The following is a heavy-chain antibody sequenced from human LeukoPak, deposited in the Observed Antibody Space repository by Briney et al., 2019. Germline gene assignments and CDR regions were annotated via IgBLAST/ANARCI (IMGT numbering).Heavy chain of an antibody. D-gene: IGHD6-19*01. CDR2: IYWDDDE. V-gene: IGHV2-5*02. J-gene: IGHJ4*02. CDR1: GYSISSGNYW. CDR3: AHRLFVDSSGWYFDY. Sequence: TLSLTCTVSGYSISSGNYWGWIRQPPGKALEWLALIYWDDDERYSPSLKSRLTITKDTSKNQVVLTMTNMDPVDTATYFCAHRLFVDSSGWYFDYWGQGTLVTVSS.